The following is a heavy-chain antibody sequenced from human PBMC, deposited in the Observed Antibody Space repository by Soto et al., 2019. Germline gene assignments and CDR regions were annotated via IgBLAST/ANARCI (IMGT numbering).Heavy chain of an antibody. CDR2: IIPIFGTA. D-gene: IGHD2-2*01. V-gene: IGHV1-69*01. J-gene: IGHJ6*02. Sequence: QVQLVQSGAEVKKPGSSVKVSCKPSGGTFSSYAITWVRQAPGQGLEWMGGIIPIFGTANHAQKFQGRVTITADESTSTVYMELRSLRSEDTAVYYCARGAVDCSSASCDQKLHYFGMDVWGQGTTVTVSS. CDR3: ARGAVDCSSASCDQKLHYFGMDV. CDR1: GGTFSSYA.